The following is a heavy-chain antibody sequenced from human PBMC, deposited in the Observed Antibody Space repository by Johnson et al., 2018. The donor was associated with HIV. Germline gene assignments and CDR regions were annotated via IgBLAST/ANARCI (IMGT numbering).Heavy chain of an antibody. CDR2: INWNGGST. CDR3: ARDRRNRQWQRLDAFDI. D-gene: IGHD6-19*01. V-gene: IGHV3-20*04. J-gene: IGHJ3*02. Sequence: VQLVESGGGVVQPGRSLRLSCAASGFTFSNYGMAWVRQAPGKGLEWVSGINWNGGSTGYADSVKGRFTISRDNAKNSLHLQMNSLRAEDTAFYYCARDRRNRQWQRLDAFDIWGQGTMVIVSS. CDR1: GFTFSNYG.